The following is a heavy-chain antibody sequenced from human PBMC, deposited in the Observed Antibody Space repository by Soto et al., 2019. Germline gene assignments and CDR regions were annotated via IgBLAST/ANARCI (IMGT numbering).Heavy chain of an antibody. CDR1: GFTVSSNY. CDR3: ARIGTTGYFDL. V-gene: IGHV3-66*01. CDR2: IYSGGST. Sequence: GGSLRLSCAASGFTVSSNYMNWVRQAPGKGLEWVSVIYSGGSTYYTDSVKGRFTISRDNSKNTVYLQMNSLRAEDTAVYYCARIGTTGYFDLWGRGPLVTVSS. D-gene: IGHD4-17*01. J-gene: IGHJ2*01.